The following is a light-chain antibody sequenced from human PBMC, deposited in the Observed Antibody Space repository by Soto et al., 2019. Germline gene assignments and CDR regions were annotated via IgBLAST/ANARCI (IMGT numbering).Light chain of an antibody. V-gene: IGKV3-15*01. J-gene: IGKJ3*01. CDR1: QTVSAN. CDR3: QQYNNWPLT. Sequence: EIAITQSPATLSVSPGERAALSCRASQTVSANLAWYQQKPGQAPRLLISGASTRATGVPARFSGSGSGTEFTLTISSLQSEDFAVYYCQQYNNWPLTFGPGTKVDIK. CDR2: GAS.